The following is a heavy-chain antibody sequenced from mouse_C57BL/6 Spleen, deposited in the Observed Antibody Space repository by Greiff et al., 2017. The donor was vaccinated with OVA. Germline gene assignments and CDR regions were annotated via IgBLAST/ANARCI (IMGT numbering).Heavy chain of an antibody. CDR1: GFNIKDYY. Sequence: VHVKQSGAELVRPGASVKLSCTASGFNIKDYYMHWVKQRPEQGLEWIGRIDPEDGDTEYAPKFQGKATMTADTSSNTAYLQLSSLTSEDTAVYYCTTSPSTYREVYYAMDYWGQGTSVTVSS. CDR3: TTSPSTYREVYYAMDY. J-gene: IGHJ4*01. V-gene: IGHV14-1*01. CDR2: IDPEDGDT. D-gene: IGHD2-1*01.